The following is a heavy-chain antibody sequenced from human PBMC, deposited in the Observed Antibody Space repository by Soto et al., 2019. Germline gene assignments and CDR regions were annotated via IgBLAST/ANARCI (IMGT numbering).Heavy chain of an antibody. V-gene: IGHV3-74*01. Sequence: EVQLLESGGGLVQPGGSLRLSCATSGFSLRNSWMHWVRHAPGKGLLWVARVSNDGRTTWYADSVNDRRTISKDNDRNTLNLQMNSLRAEYTAVYYCLRSVLERGHWCQGALGTVSS. J-gene: IGHJ4*02. D-gene: IGHD4-17*01. CDR3: LRSVLERGH. CDR1: GFSLRNSW. CDR2: VSNDGRTT.